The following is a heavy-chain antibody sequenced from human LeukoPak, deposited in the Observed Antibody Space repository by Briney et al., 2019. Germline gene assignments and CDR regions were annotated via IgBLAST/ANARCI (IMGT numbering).Heavy chain of an antibody. Sequence: PSETLSLTCTVSGGSISSTRYYWGWIRQPPGKGLEWISSIYYSGNTYYTPSLQSRVTISVDTSKNRFSLKLTSVTAADTAVYYCARVGYDSSSWYYHGMDVWGQGTTVTVSS. J-gene: IGHJ6*02. D-gene: IGHD6-13*01. CDR3: ARVGYDSSSWYYHGMDV. V-gene: IGHV4-39*07. CDR2: IYYSGNT. CDR1: GGSISSTRYY.